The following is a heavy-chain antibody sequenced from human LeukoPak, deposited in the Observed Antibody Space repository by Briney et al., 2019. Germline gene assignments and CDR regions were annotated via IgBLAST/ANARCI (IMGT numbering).Heavy chain of an antibody. Sequence: GESLKISCKGSGYTFTSYWIGWVRQMPGKGLEWMGLRNPADSDTRYSPSFQGQVTISVDKSISTAYLEWSSLKASDTAMYYCACGTVTQRVDYWGQGTLVTVSS. CDR2: RNPADSDT. CDR1: GYTFTSYW. CDR3: ACGTVTQRVDY. J-gene: IGHJ4*02. V-gene: IGHV5-51*01. D-gene: IGHD4-11*01.